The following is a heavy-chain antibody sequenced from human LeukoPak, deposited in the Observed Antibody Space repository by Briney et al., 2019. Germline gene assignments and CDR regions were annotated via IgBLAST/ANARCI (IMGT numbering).Heavy chain of an antibody. CDR3: AREIGQRWGASHS. J-gene: IGHJ3*01. V-gene: IGHV3-74*01. Sequence: PGGSLRLSCAASGVTSINYWMQAVRQAPGKGLVWVSRINTDGSSTSYADSVKGRFTISRDNPKNTLNLQMNSLRAEDTAVYYCAREIGQRWGASHSWGQGTMVTVSS. CDR1: GVTSINYW. D-gene: IGHD4-23*01. CDR2: INTDGSST.